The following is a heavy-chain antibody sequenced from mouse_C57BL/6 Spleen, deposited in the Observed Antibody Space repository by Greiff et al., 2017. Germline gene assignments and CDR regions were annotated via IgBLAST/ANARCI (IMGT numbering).Heavy chain of an antibody. CDR3: ARPYYYGSSYWYFDV. V-gene: IGHV8-8*01. CDR2: IWWDDDK. D-gene: IGHD1-1*01. CDR1: GFSLSTFGMG. J-gene: IGHJ1*03. Sequence: QVTLKVSGPGILQPSQTLSLTCSFSGFSLSTFGMGVGWIRQPSGKGLEWLAHIWWDDDKYYNPALKSRLTISKDTSKNQVFLKLANVDTADTATYYCARPYYYGSSYWYFDVWGTGTTVTVSS.